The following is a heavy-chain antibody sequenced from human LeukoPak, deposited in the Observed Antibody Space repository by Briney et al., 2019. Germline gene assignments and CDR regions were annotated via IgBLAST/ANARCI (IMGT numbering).Heavy chain of an antibody. CDR2: INHSGST. D-gene: IGHD1-26*01. Sequence: SETLSLTCAVYGGPFSGYYWSWIRQPPGKGLEWIGEINHSGSTNYNPSLKSRVTISVDTSKSRFSLKLSSVTAADTAVYYCARSPGWELLHGAFDIWGQGTMVTVSS. CDR3: ARSPGWELLHGAFDI. J-gene: IGHJ3*02. CDR1: GGPFSGYY. V-gene: IGHV4-34*01.